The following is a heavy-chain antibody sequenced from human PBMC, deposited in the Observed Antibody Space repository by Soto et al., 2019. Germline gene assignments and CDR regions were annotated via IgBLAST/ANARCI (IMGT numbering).Heavy chain of an antibody. CDR3: ARGQDDFWSGYYIAFDI. D-gene: IGHD3-3*01. V-gene: IGHV5-51*01. J-gene: IGHJ3*02. CDR2: IYPGDSDT. Sequence: GESLKISCKGSGYSFTSYWIGWVRQMPGKGLEWMGIIYPGDSDTRYSPSFQGQVTISADKSISTAYLQWSSLKASDTAMYYCARGQDDFWSGYYIAFDIWGQGTMVTVSS. CDR1: GYSFTSYW.